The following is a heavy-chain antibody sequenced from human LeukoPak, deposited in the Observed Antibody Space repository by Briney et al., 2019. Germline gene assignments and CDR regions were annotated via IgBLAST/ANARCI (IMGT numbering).Heavy chain of an antibody. CDR2: ISGGSSSI. Sequence: GGSLRLSCAASGFTFSSYSMNWVRQAPGKGLEWVSYISGGSSSIYHADSVKGRFTISRDNAKNSLYLQMNSLRAEDTAVYYCARVRTWYYFDYWGQGTLVTVSS. D-gene: IGHD3/OR15-3a*01. CDR3: ARVRTWYYFDY. CDR1: GFTFSSYS. V-gene: IGHV3-48*01. J-gene: IGHJ4*02.